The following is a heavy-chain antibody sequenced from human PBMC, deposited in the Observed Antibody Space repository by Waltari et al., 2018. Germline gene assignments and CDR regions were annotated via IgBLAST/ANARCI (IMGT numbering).Heavy chain of an antibody. D-gene: IGHD6-6*01. Sequence: QVQLVQSGAEVKKPGASVKVSCKASGYTFTGYYMHWVRQAPGQGLEWMGWINPNSGGTNYAQKFQGRVTMTRDTSISTAYMELSRLRSDDTAVYYCARDPEYSSSSARGFEYRGQGTLVTVSS. CDR1: GYTFTGYY. J-gene: IGHJ4*02. CDR2: INPNSGGT. V-gene: IGHV1-2*02. CDR3: ARDPEYSSSSARGFEY.